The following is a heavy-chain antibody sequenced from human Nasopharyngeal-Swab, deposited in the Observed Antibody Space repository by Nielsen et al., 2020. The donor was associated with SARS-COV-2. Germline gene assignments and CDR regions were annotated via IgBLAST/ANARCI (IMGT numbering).Heavy chain of an antibody. J-gene: IGHJ6*03. CDR3: ARGFIQLLHPYYYYYMDV. CDR2: IIPIFGTA. Sequence: SVKVSCKASGGTFSSYAISWVRQAPGQGLEWMGGIIPIFGTANYAQEFQGRVTITADESTSTAYMELSSLRSEDTAVYYCARGFIQLLHPYYYYYMDVWGKGTTVTVSS. CDR1: GGTFSSYA. V-gene: IGHV1-69*13. D-gene: IGHD2-2*01.